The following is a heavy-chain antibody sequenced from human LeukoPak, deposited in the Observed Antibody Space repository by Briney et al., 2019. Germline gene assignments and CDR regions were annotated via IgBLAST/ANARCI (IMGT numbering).Heavy chain of an antibody. V-gene: IGHV1-24*01. CDR1: GYTLTELS. CDR2: FDPEDGET. J-gene: IGHJ4*02. D-gene: IGHD5-12*01. CDR3: ATIFGVKWLRGPVDY. Sequence: ASVKVSCKVSGYTLTELSMHWVRQAPGKGLEWMGGFDPEDGETIYAQKFQGRVTMTEDTSTDTAYMELSSLRSEDTAVYYCATIFGVKWLRGPVDYWGQGTLVTVSS.